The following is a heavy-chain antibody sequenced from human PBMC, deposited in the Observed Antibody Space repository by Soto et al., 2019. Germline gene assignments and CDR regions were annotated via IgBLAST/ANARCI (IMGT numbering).Heavy chain of an antibody. D-gene: IGHD3-10*01. CDR3: ARPTYYYGSGSSEYYYYYGLDV. CDR2: ISSSGRTI. CDR1: GFTFSSYS. J-gene: IGHJ6*02. V-gene: IGHV3-48*01. Sequence: VQLVESGGGLVQPGGSLRLSCAASGFTFSSYSMNWVRQAPGKGLEWVSYISSSGRTIYYADSVKGRFTISRDNAKNSLYLQMNSLRAEDTAVYYCARPTYYYGSGSSEYYYYYGLDVWGQGTTVTVSS.